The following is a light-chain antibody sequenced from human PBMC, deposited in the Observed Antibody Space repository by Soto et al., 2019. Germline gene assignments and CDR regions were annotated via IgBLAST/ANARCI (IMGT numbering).Light chain of an antibody. CDR3: QSYGSSPTWT. J-gene: IGKJ1*01. CDR1: QSVSSSY. CDR2: GAS. V-gene: IGKV3-20*01. Sequence: EIVMTQSPGTLSSSPGERATISCRASQSVSSSYLAWYQQKPGQATRLLIYGASSRATGIPDRFSGSGSGTDFTLTISRLEAEDFAEYYCQSYGSSPTWTFGHGTKVEIK.